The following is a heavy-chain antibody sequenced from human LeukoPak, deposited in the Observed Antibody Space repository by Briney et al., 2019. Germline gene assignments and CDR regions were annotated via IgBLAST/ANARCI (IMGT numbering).Heavy chain of an antibody. CDR3: AKDGPIPLAVAGIGPYWYFDL. J-gene: IGHJ2*01. D-gene: IGHD6-19*01. Sequence: GGSLRLSCAASGFTFSSYCMHWVRQAPGKGLEWVAVISYDGSNKYYADSVKGRFTISRDNSKNTLYLQMNSLRAEDTAVYYCAKDGPIPLAVAGIGPYWYFDLWGRGTLVTVSS. CDR1: GFTFSSYC. V-gene: IGHV3-30*18. CDR2: ISYDGSNK.